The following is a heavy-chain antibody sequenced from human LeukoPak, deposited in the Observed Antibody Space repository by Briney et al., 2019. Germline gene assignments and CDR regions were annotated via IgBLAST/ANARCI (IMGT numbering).Heavy chain of an antibody. V-gene: IGHV1-18*01. CDR1: SYYTFTNYG. CDR2: ISAYNGNK. Sequence: ASVKVSCKAPSYYTFTNYGISWVRQAPGQGLEWMGWISAYNGNKVHAQKLQGRVSLTTDTSTSTAYMELRSLRSDDTAVYYCARDYCGGDCYSSGDGALDLWGQGTVVTVSS. CDR3: ARDYCGGDCYSSGDGALDL. J-gene: IGHJ3*01. D-gene: IGHD2-21*02.